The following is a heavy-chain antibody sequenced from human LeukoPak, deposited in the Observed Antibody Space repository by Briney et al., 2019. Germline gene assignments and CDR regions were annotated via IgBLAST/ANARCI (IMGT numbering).Heavy chain of an antibody. V-gene: IGHV1-18*01. CDR2: ISAYNGNT. D-gene: IGHD1-26*01. J-gene: IGHJ1*01. Sequence: GASVKVSCKASGGTFSSCAISWVRQAPGQGLEWMGWISAYNGNTNYAQKLQGRVTMTTDTSTSTAYIELRSLRSDDTAVYYCARAPRSIPYFQHWGQGTLVTVSS. CDR1: GGTFSSCA. CDR3: ARAPRSIPYFQH.